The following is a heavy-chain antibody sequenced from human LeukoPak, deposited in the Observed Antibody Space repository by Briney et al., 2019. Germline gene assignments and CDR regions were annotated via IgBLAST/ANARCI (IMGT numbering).Heavy chain of an antibody. V-gene: IGHV4-34*01. J-gene: IGHJ5*02. Sequence: SETLSLTCAVYGGSFSGYYWSWIRQPPGKGLEWIGEINHSGSTNYNPSLKSRVTISVDTSKNQFSLKLSSVTAADTAVYYCARGSTSGLIAAAGTTGFDPWGQGTLVTVPS. D-gene: IGHD6-13*01. CDR2: INHSGST. CDR1: GGSFSGYY. CDR3: ARGSTSGLIAAAGTTGFDP.